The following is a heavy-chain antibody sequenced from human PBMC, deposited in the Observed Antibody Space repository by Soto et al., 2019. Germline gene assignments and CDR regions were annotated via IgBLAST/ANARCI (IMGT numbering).Heavy chain of an antibody. Sequence: TSETLSLTCTVSGGSISSGGYYWSWIRQHPGKGLEWIGYIYYSGSTYYNPSLKSRVTISVDTSKNQFFLKLSSVTAADTAVYYCARSRGPYGSGQIPELFYWGQGTLVTVSS. D-gene: IGHD3-10*01. CDR2: IYYSGST. CDR3: ARSRGPYGSGQIPELFY. V-gene: IGHV4-31*03. J-gene: IGHJ4*02. CDR1: GGSISSGGYY.